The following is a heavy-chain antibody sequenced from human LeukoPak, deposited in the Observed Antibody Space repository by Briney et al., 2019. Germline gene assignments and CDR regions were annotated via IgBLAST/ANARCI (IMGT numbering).Heavy chain of an antibody. CDR2: ISGSGGST. Sequence: GGSLRLSCAASGFTFSSYAMSWVRQAPGKGLEWASAISGSGGSTYYADSVKGRFTISRDNSKNTLYLQMNSLRAEDTAVYYCASRDPPGATRASDAFGIWGQGTMVTVSS. CDR3: ASRDPPGATRASDAFGI. D-gene: IGHD1-26*01. CDR1: GFTFSSYA. V-gene: IGHV3-23*01. J-gene: IGHJ3*02.